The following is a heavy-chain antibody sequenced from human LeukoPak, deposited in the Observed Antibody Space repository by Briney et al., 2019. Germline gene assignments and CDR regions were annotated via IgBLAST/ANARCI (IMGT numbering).Heavy chain of an antibody. D-gene: IGHD3-16*01. CDR1: GVPIDNYY. CDR2: VYSSGNT. J-gene: IGHJ3*01. Sequence: SETLSLTCTVSGVPIDNYYWTSIRQPPGKRLEWIGYVYSSGNTNYNPSLKSRVTISVDTSKKQFSLKLSSVTAADTALYYCARQWGTRFDVWGQGTMVAVSS. V-gene: IGHV4-59*08. CDR3: ARQWGTRFDV.